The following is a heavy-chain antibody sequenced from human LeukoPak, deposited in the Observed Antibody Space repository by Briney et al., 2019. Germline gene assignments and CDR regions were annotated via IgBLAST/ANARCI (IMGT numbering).Heavy chain of an antibody. CDR1: GFTFSSYS. J-gene: IGHJ4*02. V-gene: IGHV3-48*02. CDR3: ASNYLYSGSSGIYFDY. D-gene: IGHD1-26*01. CDR2: ISSSSSTI. Sequence: GGSLRLSCAASGFTFSSYSMNWVRQAPGKGLEWVSYISSSSSTIYYADSVKGRFTISRDNAKNSLYLQMNSLRDEETAVYYCASNYLYSGSSGIYFDYWGQGTLVTVSS.